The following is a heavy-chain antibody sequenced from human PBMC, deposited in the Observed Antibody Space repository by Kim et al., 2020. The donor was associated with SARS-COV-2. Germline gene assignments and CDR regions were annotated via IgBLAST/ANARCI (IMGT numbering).Heavy chain of an antibody. Sequence: GSLRLSCAASGFTVSSNYMSWVRQAPGKGLEWVSVIYSGGSTYYADSVKGRFTISRHNSKNTLYLQMNSLRAEDTAVYYCARFGPQLMLCFGGDCYSRYFDLWGRGTLVTVSS. J-gene: IGHJ2*01. CDR3: ARFGPQLMLCFGGDCYSRYFDL. CDR2: IYSGGST. D-gene: IGHD2-21*02. CDR1: GFTVSSNY. V-gene: IGHV3-53*04.